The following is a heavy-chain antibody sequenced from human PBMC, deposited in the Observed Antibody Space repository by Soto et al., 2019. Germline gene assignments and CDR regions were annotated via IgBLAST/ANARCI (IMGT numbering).Heavy chain of an antibody. V-gene: IGHV4-30-2*01. CDR2: IYHSGST. J-gene: IGHJ2*01. CDR1: GGSFSSANYS. CDR3: ARGLPRWYVDL. Sequence: QLQLQESGSGLVKPSQTLSLTCAVSGGSFSSANYSWTWIRQPPGKGLEWLGYIYHSGSTYYNPSLKSRVTMSVDRSRNQSSLTLSSVTAADTAVYYCARGLPRWYVDLWGRGTLVTVSS.